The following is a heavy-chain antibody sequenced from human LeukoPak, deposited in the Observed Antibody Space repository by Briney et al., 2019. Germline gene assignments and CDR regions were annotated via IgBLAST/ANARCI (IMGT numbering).Heavy chain of an antibody. D-gene: IGHD2-15*01. J-gene: IGHJ3*01. CDR2: ISNTAGFT. CDR3: AKSNYYCSDSCQPDDAFDV. V-gene: IGHV3-23*01. CDR1: GFTFSTYA. Sequence: PGGSQRLSCAASGFTFSTYAMSWVRQVPGKGLEWVSGISNTAGFTYYADSVKGRFTISRDNSKNTLYPQLNSLRAEDTAVYYCAKSNYYCSDSCQPDDAFDVWGQGTMVTVSS.